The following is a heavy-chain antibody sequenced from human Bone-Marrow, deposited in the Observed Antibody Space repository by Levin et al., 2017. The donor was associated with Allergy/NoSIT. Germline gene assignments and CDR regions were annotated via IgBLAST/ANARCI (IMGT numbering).Heavy chain of an antibody. V-gene: IGHV3-53*01. CDR1: GFSVSSNS. D-gene: IGHD1-1*01. CDR3: AQYAATRNWYFDL. CDR2: KDIIGTT. J-gene: IGHJ2*01. Sequence: SCAASGFSVSSNSMTWVRHTPGKGREWVSTKDIIGTTYYADSVRGRFTIARDSSTNMVYLQMNNLRPEDTAVYYCAQYAATRNWYFDLWGRGTLVTVSS.